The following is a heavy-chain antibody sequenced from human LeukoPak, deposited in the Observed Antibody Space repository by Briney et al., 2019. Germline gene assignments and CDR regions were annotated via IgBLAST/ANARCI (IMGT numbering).Heavy chain of an antibody. V-gene: IGHV3-23*01. J-gene: IGHJ4*02. D-gene: IGHD6-19*01. CDR2: ISGSGGST. CDR3: AKDFRAGSGWYYFDY. CDR1: GFTFSSYA. Sequence: GGSLRLSCAASGFTFSSYAMSWVRQAPGRGPEWVSGISGSGGSTYYADPVKGRFTISRDNSKNTLYLQMNSLRAEDTAVYYCAKDFRAGSGWYYFDYWGQGTLVTVSS.